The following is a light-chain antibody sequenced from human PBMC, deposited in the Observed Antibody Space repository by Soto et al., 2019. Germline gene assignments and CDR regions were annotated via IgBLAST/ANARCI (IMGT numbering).Light chain of an antibody. CDR1: QSISYW. J-gene: IGKJ1*01. CDR2: DAS. V-gene: IGKV1-5*01. CDR3: QQYNSYPWT. Sequence: IQMTQAPSTLSASVGDRVTITCRASQSISYWLAWYQQKPGQVPKLLIYDASNLESGVPSRFSGSGFGTEFSLTISSLQPDDFGTYYCQQYNSYPWTFGQGTKVDIK.